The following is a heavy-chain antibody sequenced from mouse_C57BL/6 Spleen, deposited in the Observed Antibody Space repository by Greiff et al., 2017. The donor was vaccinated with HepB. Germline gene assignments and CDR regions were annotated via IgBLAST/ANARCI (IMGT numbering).Heavy chain of an antibody. J-gene: IGHJ3*01. D-gene: IGHD2-4*01. CDR2: IDPSDSYT. Sequence: QVQLKQPGAELVKPGASVKLSCKASGYTFTSYWMQWVKQRPGQGLEWIGEIDPSDSYTNYNQKFKGKATLTVDTSSSTAYMQLSSLTSEDSAVYYCARSSYDYDVWFAYWGQGTLVTVSA. CDR3: ARSSYDYDVWFAY. CDR1: GYTFTSYW. V-gene: IGHV1-50*01.